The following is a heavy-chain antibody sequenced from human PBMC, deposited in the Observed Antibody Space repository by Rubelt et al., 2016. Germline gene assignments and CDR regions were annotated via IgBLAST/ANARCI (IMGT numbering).Heavy chain of an antibody. D-gene: IGHD6-13*01. Sequence: VQLVESGGGLVQPGGSLRLSCAASGFTFSSYGMHWVRQAPGKGLEWVAVIWYDGSNKYYADSVKGRFTIARDNSKNTLYLQMNSLRAEDTAVYYCAKASIAAAENYYYYMDVWGKGTTVTVSS. V-gene: IGHV3-33*06. CDR2: IWYDGSNK. CDR1: GFTFSSYG. CDR3: AKASIAAAENYYYYMDV. J-gene: IGHJ6*03.